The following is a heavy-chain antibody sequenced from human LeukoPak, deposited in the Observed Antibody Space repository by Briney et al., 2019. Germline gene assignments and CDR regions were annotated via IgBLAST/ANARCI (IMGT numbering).Heavy chain of an antibody. V-gene: IGHV1-69*05. CDR1: GGTFSSYA. D-gene: IGHD3-22*01. CDR2: IIAIFGTA. J-gene: IGHJ4*02. CDR3: ARDYYTRTHYYDSSGPFDY. Sequence: SVKVSCKASGGTFSSYAISWVRQAPGQGLEWMGGIIAIFGTANYAQKFQGRVTITTDESTSTAYMELSSLRSEDTAVYYCARDYYTRTHYYDSSGPFDYWGQGTLVTVSS.